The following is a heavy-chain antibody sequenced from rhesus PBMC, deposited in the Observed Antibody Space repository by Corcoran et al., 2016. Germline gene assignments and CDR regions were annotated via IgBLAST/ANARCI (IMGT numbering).Heavy chain of an antibody. V-gene: IGHV4-173*01. CDR3: ARDLNYGNYVFGY. CDR1: VGSISSNY. D-gene: IGHD4-35*01. CDR2: ISGSGGST. Sequence: QLQLQESGPGLVKPSETLSLTCAVSVGSISSNYWIWIRQPPGNGLEWIGRISGSGGSTDYNPSLKSRVTISTDTSKNQFSLKLSSVTAADTAVYYCARDLNYGNYVFGYWGQGVLVTVSS. J-gene: IGHJ4*01.